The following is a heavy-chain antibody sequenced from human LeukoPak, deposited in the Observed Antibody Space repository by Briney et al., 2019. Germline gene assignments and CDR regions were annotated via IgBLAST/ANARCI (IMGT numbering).Heavy chain of an antibody. Sequence: SQTLSLTCTVSGGSISSGSYYWSWIRQPAGKGLEWIGRIYTSGSTNYNPSLKSRVTISVDTSKNQFSLKLSSVTAADTAVYYCARARADCSGGSCYPRLTAGSDYWGQGTLVTVSS. J-gene: IGHJ4*02. D-gene: IGHD2-15*01. CDR1: GGSISSGSYY. CDR2: IYTSGST. CDR3: ARARADCSGGSCYPRLTAGSDY. V-gene: IGHV4-61*02.